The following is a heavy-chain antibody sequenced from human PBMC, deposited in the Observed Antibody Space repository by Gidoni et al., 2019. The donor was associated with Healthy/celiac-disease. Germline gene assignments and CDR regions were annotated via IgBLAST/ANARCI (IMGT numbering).Heavy chain of an antibody. CDR2: IYYSGST. D-gene: IGHD5-18*01. CDR3: ARGPDTAMVIPFDSGMDV. Sequence: QVQLQESGPGLVKPSETLSLTCPVSGGSISSYYWSWIRQPPGKGLEWIGYIYYSGSTNYNPSLKSRVTISVDTSKNQFSLKLSSVTAADTAVYYCARGPDTAMVIPFDSGMDVWGQGTTVTVSS. J-gene: IGHJ6*02. V-gene: IGHV4-59*01. CDR1: GGSISSYY.